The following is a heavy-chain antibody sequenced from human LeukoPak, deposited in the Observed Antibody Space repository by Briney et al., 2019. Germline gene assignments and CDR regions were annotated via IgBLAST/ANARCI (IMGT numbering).Heavy chain of an antibody. CDR1: GFTFSSYA. CDR3: ARGGGYYWFDP. V-gene: IGHV3-30*14. D-gene: IGHD2-15*01. Sequence: GGSLRLSCAASGFTFSSYAMHWVRQAPGKGLEWVAVISYDGSNKYYADSVKGRFTISRDNSKNTLYLQMNSLRAEDTAVYYCARGGGYYWFDPWGQGTLVTVSS. CDR2: ISYDGSNK. J-gene: IGHJ5*02.